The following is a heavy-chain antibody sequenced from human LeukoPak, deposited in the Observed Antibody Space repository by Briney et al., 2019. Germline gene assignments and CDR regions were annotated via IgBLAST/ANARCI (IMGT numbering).Heavy chain of an antibody. V-gene: IGHV1-46*01. CDR3: ARGVDDILTDNWFDP. Sequence: ASVKVSCKASGYTFTSYGISWVRQAPGQGLEWMGIINPSGGSTSYAQKFQGRVTMTRDMSTSTVYMELSSLRSEDTAVYYCARGVDDILTDNWFDPWGQGTLVTVSS. CDR1: GYTFTSYG. J-gene: IGHJ5*02. D-gene: IGHD3-9*01. CDR2: INPSGGST.